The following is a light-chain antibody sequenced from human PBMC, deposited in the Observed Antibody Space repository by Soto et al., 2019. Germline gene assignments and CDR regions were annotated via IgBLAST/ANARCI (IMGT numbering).Light chain of an antibody. CDR1: QSINTY. CDR3: QQRTNWPPYT. Sequence: EIVLTQSPATLSLSPGERATLSCRASQSINTYLAWYQQRPGQVPRLLIYEASNRATGIPGRLSGSGSGTDFTLTISSLEFEDSAVYYCQQRTNWPPYTFGQGTKLEIK. J-gene: IGKJ2*01. CDR2: EAS. V-gene: IGKV3-11*01.